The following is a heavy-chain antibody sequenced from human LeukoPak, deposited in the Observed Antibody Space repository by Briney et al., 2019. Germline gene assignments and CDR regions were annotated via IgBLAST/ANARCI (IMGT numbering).Heavy chain of an antibody. D-gene: IGHD2-2*01. J-gene: IGHJ5*02. Sequence: ASVKFSHKASRYTFTDYYMHWVRQAPGQGLEWMGWINPNSGGTNYAQKFQGRVTMTRDTSISTAYMELSRLRSDDTAVYYCARGGWSLGYCSSSSCLDWFDPWGQGTLGTVSS. CDR1: RYTFTDYY. V-gene: IGHV1-2*02. CDR2: INPNSGGT. CDR3: ARGGWSLGYCSSSSCLDWFDP.